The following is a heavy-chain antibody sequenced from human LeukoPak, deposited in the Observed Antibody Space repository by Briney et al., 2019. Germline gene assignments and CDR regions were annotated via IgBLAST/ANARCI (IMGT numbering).Heavy chain of an antibody. CDR1: GFTFSNAW. J-gene: IGHJ4*02. CDR2: IKSGGTT. Sequence: SPGGSLRLSCAATGFTFSNAWMSWVRQAPGKGLDWVGRIKSGGTTDYAAPVKGRFTISRDDSKNTLYLQMNSLKTEDTAVYYCTTYRSGHYWGQGTLVTVSS. D-gene: IGHD6-19*01. V-gene: IGHV3-15*01. CDR3: TTYRSGHY.